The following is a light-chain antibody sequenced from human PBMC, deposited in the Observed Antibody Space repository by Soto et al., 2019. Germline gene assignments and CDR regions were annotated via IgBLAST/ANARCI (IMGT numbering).Light chain of an antibody. V-gene: IGKV1-5*01. CDR3: QQYNSYWT. CDR1: QSISSW. CDR2: DAS. Sequence: DIQMTQSPSTLSASVGDRVTLPCRSSQSISSWLAWYQQEPGKAPKLLIYDASSLESGVPSRFSGSGSGTEFTLTISSLQPDDFATYYCQQYNSYWTFGQGTKVDI. J-gene: IGKJ1*01.